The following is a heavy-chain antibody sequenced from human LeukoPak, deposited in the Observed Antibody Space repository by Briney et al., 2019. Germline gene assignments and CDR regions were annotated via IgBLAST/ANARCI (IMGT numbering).Heavy chain of an antibody. Sequence: GGSLRLSCAASGFSFITYNMNWVRQAPGKGLEWVSSISSTSSYIYYADSVKGRFTISRDNAKNSLYLQMNSLRAEDTAVYYCAKDGVWIGEKKANMDVWGKGTTV. CDR3: AKDGVWIGEKKANMDV. CDR2: ISSTSSYI. CDR1: GFSFITYN. V-gene: IGHV3-21*04. J-gene: IGHJ6*03. D-gene: IGHD3-10*01.